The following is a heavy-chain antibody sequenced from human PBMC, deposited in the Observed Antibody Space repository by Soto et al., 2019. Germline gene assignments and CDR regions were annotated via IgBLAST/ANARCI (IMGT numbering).Heavy chain of an antibody. D-gene: IGHD6-19*01. CDR2: ISAYNGNT. CDR3: ARDGRQWLVNAEYFQH. V-gene: IGHV1-18*01. Sequence: ASVKVSCKASGYTFTSYGISWVRQAPGQGLEWMGWISAYNGNTNYAQKLQGRVTMTTDTSTSTAYMELRSLRSDDTAVYYCARDGRQWLVNAEYFQHWGQGTLVTVSS. J-gene: IGHJ1*01. CDR1: GYTFTSYG.